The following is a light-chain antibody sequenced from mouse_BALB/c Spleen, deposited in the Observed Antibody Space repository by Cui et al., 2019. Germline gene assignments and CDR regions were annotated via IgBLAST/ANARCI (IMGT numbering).Light chain of an antibody. CDR3: QHFWSTPYT. Sequence: DIQMTQSPASLSVSVGETVTITCRASENSYRNVAWYQQRQGKSPQLLVYAATNLADGVPSRYSGSGSGTQYSLKINSLQSEDFGSYYCQHFWSTPYTFGGGTKLEIK. CDR2: AAT. CDR1: ENSYRN. V-gene: IGKV12-46*01. J-gene: IGKJ2*01.